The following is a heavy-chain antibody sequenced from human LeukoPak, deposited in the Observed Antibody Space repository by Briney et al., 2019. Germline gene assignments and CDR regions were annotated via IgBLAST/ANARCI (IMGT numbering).Heavy chain of an antibody. Sequence: ASVKVSCKASGYTFTSYGISWVRQAPGQGLEWMGWISAYNGNTNYAQKLQGRVTMTTDTSTSTAYMELRSLRSEDTAVYYCTRELVGDTYTPFDYWGQGTLVTVSS. CDR2: ISAYNGNT. J-gene: IGHJ4*02. CDR1: GYTFTSYG. D-gene: IGHD1-26*01. V-gene: IGHV1-18*01. CDR3: TRELVGDTYTPFDY.